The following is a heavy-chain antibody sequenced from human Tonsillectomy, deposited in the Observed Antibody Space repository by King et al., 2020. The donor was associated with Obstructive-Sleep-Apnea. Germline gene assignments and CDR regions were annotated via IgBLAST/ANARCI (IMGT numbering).Heavy chain of an antibody. Sequence: VQLVESGGDLVQPGGSLRLSCAASGFTFGANAMTWVRQAPGKGLEWVSGISGSGGTIHYAASVKGRCTISRDNSENTLYLQMASLRAEDTAVYYCARVRCGGECYYNLDVWGQGTTVTVSS. D-gene: IGHD2-21*01. V-gene: IGHV3-23*04. J-gene: IGHJ6*02. CDR2: ISGSGGTI. CDR3: ARVRCGGECYYNLDV. CDR1: GFTFGANA.